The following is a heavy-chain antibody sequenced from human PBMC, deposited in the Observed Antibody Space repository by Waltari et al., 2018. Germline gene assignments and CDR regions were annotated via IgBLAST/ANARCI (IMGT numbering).Heavy chain of an antibody. CDR3: ARSSSWSPYDAFDI. Sequence: EVQLVETGGGLIQPGGSLRLSCAASGFTVSSNYMSWVRQAPGKGLEWVSVIYSGGSTYYADSVKGRFTISRDNSKNTLYLQMNSLRAEDTAVYYCARSSSWSPYDAFDIWGQGTMVTVSS. D-gene: IGHD6-6*01. CDR2: IYSGGST. J-gene: IGHJ3*02. CDR1: GFTVSSNY. V-gene: IGHV3-53*02.